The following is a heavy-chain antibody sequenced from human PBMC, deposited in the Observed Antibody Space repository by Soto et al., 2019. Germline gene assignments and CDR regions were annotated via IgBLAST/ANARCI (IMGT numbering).Heavy chain of an antibody. Sequence: PWWSLRLSCLASIFTFIRSFMGWFRQAPGKGLEWVANINQDGGETYYVDSVEGRFTISRDNAKDSLYLQMNSLRGEDTAVYYCARYFRGSGRYFFDYWGQGTLVTVSS. CDR1: IFTFIRSF. J-gene: IGHJ4*02. CDR3: ARYFRGSGRYFFDY. V-gene: IGHV3-7*03. CDR2: INQDGGET. D-gene: IGHD6-19*01.